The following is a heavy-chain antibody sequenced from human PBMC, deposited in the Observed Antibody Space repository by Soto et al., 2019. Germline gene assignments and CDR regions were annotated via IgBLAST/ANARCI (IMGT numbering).Heavy chain of an antibody. CDR2: IYPGDSDT. Sequence: GESLKISCKGSGYSFTSYWIGWVRQMPGKGLEWMGIIYPGDSDTRYSPSFQGQVTISADKSISTAYLQWSSLKASDTAMYYCARLKGAFFITTYNWFDPWGQGTPVTVSS. CDR1: GYSFTSYW. D-gene: IGHD3-22*01. V-gene: IGHV5-51*01. J-gene: IGHJ5*02. CDR3: ARLKGAFFITTYNWFDP.